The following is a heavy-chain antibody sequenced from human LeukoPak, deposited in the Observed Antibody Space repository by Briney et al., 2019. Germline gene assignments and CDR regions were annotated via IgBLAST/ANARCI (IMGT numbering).Heavy chain of an antibody. D-gene: IGHD2-2*01. Sequence: ASVKVSCKASGYTFTGYYMHWVRQAPGQGLEWMGRINPNSGGTNYAQKFQGRVTMTRDTSISTAYMELSSLRSEDTAVYYCARGLHIVVVPAASEADWFDPWGQGTLVTVSS. J-gene: IGHJ5*02. CDR1: GYTFTGYY. CDR3: ARGLHIVVVPAASEADWFDP. CDR2: INPNSGGT. V-gene: IGHV1-2*06.